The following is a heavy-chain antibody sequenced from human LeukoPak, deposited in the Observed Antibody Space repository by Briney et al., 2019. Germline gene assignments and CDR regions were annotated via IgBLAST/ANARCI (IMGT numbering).Heavy chain of an antibody. V-gene: IGHV3-74*01. CDR3: STGSGHAFDI. CDR2: INSDGSST. CDR1: GFTFSSYW. J-gene: IGHJ3*02. D-gene: IGHD3-10*01. Sequence: GGSLRLSCAASGFTFSSYWMHWVRQVPGKGLVWVSRINSDGSSTSYADSVKGRFTISRDNAKNTLYVQMNSLRAEDTAVYYCSTGSGHAFDIWGRGSMVTVSS.